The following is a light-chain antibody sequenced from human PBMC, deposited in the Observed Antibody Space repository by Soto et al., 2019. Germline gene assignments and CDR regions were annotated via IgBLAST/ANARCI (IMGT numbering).Light chain of an antibody. CDR1: SSDVGGYTY. CDR2: EVS. Sequence: SALTKPASVSGSPGQSLTISCTGTSSDVGGYTYASWYQQRPGKAPTLMIYEVSNRPSGVSNRFSGSTSGNTAFLTISGHQAEDEADYYCSSYTSSSSYVFGTGTKVTVL. J-gene: IGLJ1*01. CDR3: SSYTSSSSYV. V-gene: IGLV2-14*01.